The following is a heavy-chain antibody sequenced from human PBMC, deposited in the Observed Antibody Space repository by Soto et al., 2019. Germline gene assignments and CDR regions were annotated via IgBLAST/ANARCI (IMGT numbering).Heavy chain of an antibody. J-gene: IGHJ5*02. V-gene: IGHV4-34*01. CDR1: GGSLSGYY. CDR3: ARGSTRMIRWFDA. D-gene: IGHD2-2*01. Sequence: PSETLSLTCAVYGGSLSGYYWSWIRQPPGKGLEWIGEINHSGSTNYNPSLKSRVTISVDTSKNQFSLKLSSVTAADTAVYYCARGSTRMIRWFDAWGQGTLVTVSS. CDR2: INHSGST.